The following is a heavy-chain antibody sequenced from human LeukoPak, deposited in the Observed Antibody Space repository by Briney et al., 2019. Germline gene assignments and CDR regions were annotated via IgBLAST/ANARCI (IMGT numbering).Heavy chain of an antibody. J-gene: IGHJ4*02. Sequence: PGGSLRLSCAASGFTFSSYAMSWVRQAPGKGLEWVSAFSGSGGDTYYADSVKGRFTISRDNAKNSLYLQMNSLRAEDTAVYYCARAAVGELSYFDYWGQGTLVTVSS. CDR3: ARAAVGELSYFDY. D-gene: IGHD3-10*01. CDR1: GFTFSSYA. V-gene: IGHV3-23*01. CDR2: FSGSGGDT.